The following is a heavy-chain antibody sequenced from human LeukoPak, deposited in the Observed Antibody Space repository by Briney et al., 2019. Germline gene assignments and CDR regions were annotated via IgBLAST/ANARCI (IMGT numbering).Heavy chain of an antibody. D-gene: IGHD4-17*01. Sequence: PSETLSLTCTVSGDSLNNYYWSWFRQPPGKGLGWIAYMYYSGGSSYNPPLKSRLTISVDTSKNQFSLKVTSVTAADTAVYYCARVLDGDYADYWGQGTLVTVSS. V-gene: IGHV4-59*01. J-gene: IGHJ4*02. CDR2: MYYSGGS. CDR3: ARVLDGDYADY. CDR1: GDSLNNYY.